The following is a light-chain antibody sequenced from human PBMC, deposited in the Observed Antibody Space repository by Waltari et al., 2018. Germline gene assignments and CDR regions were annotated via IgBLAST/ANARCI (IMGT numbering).Light chain of an antibody. CDR1: TSDVGNYDL. Sequence: QSALTQPASVSGTPGQSITISCTGTTSDVGNYDLVSWYQHHPGKAPKLLICEVIKRASGVSGRLSGSKSGSTASLTISGRQPEDEADYYCCSYAGLGTYVFGSGTKVTVL. J-gene: IGLJ1*01. V-gene: IGLV2-23*02. CDR3: CSYAGLGTYV. CDR2: EVI.